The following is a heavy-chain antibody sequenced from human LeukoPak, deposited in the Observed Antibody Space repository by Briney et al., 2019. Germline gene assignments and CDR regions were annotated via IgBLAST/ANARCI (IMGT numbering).Heavy chain of an antibody. CDR2: ISSSGSTI. J-gene: IGHJ1*01. CDR3: ARDYDFWSGYYRAEYFQH. D-gene: IGHD3-3*01. V-gene: IGHV3-11*04. Sequence: GGSLRLSCAASGFTFSDYYMSWIRQAPGKGLEWVSYISSSGSTIYYAASVKGRFTISRDNAKNSLYLQMNSLRAEDTAVYYCARDYDFWSGYYRAEYFQHWGQGTLVTVSS. CDR1: GFTFSDYY.